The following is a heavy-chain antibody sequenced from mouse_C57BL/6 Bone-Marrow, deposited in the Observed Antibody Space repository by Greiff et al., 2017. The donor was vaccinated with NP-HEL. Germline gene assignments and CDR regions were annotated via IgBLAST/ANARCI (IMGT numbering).Heavy chain of an antibody. D-gene: IGHD2-1*01. Sequence: VQLQQSGAELVKPGASVKMSCKASGYTFTTYPIEWVKQNHGKSLEWIGNFHPYNDDTEYNEKFKNKATLTVEKSSSTVYLEISRLTSDDSSVYYFARGGNYWYYFDYWCQGTTLTVSS. CDR3: ARGGNYWYYFDY. V-gene: IGHV1-47*01. CDR2: FHPYNDDT. J-gene: IGHJ2*01. CDR1: GYTFTTYP.